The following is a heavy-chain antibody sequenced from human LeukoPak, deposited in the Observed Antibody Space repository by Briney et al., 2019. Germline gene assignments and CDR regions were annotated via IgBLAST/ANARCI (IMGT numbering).Heavy chain of an antibody. J-gene: IGHJ5*02. CDR3: ARGPLGTADRPA. V-gene: IGHV4-34*01. D-gene: IGHD6-6*01. CDR1: GGSLSGYY. Sequence: SETLSLTCALSGGSLSGYYWNWIRQSPEKGLEWIGEIYYGGNTNYNPSLKSRVTLSIDPSKNQFSLELRSLTAADTGVYYCARGPLGTADRPAWGQGTLVTVSS. CDR2: IYYGGNT.